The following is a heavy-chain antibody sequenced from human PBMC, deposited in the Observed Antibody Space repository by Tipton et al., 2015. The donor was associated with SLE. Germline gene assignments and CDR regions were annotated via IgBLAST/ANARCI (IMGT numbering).Heavy chain of an antibody. J-gene: IGHJ3*02. V-gene: IGHV4-34*01. Sequence: TLSLTCTIYGGSFSGYHWSWIRQPPGKGLEWIGEINYSGSTNYNPSLKGRVTISIGTSKNQLSLKLSSVTAADTAVYYCARGVAYYYDSGAFDIWGQGTMVTVSS. D-gene: IGHD3-22*01. CDR1: GGSFSGYH. CDR3: ARGVAYYYDSGAFDI. CDR2: INYSGST.